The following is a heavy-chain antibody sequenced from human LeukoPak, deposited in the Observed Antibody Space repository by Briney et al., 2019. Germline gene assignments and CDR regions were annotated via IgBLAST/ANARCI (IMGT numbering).Heavy chain of an antibody. V-gene: IGHV3-23*01. CDR2: ITGDAGST. CDR3: AKTTGNGHWLIEF. CDR1: GFTFSSYA. J-gene: IGHJ4*02. Sequence: PGGSLRLSCAVSGFTFSSYAMNWVRQTPGKGLEWVSLITGDAGSTSYADSVKGRDTISRDKTKNTLLVQVNRLSDEETAVYYCAKTTGNGHWLIEFWGQGTLVTVSS. D-gene: IGHD4-23*01.